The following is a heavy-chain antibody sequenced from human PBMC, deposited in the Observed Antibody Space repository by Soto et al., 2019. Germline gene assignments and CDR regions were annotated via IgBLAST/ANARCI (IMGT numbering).Heavy chain of an antibody. CDR1: GFTFSSYW. CDR3: ARDRWAPHGYYYGMDV. Sequence: GGSLRLSCAASGFTFSSYWMSWVRQAPGKGLEWVANIKQDGSEKYYVDSVKGRFTISRDNAKNSLYLHMNSLRAEDTAVYYCARDRWAPHGYYYGMDVWGQGTTVTVSS. CDR2: IKQDGSEK. D-gene: IGHD1-26*01. V-gene: IGHV3-7*01. J-gene: IGHJ6*02.